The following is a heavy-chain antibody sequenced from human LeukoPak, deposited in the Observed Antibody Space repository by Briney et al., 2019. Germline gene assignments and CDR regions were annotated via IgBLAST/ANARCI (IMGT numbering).Heavy chain of an antibody. CDR3: ARPFHYYGSGSYYNPGYYYMDV. D-gene: IGHD3-10*01. J-gene: IGHJ6*03. Sequence: SVKVSCKASGGTFSSYAISWVRQAPGQGLEWMGGIIPIFGTANYAQKFQGRVTITADESTSTAYMELSSLRSEDTAVYYCARPFHYYGSGSYYNPGYYYMDVWGKGTTVTVSS. CDR2: IIPIFGTA. V-gene: IGHV1-69*01. CDR1: GGTFSSYA.